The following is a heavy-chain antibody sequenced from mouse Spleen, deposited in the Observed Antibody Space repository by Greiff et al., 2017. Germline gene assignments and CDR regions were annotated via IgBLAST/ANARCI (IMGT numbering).Heavy chain of an antibody. D-gene: IGHD2-1*01. CDR3: ARQGYGNYSYYYAMDY. V-gene: IGHV5-12*02. CDR2: ISNGGGST. CDR1: GFTFSDYY. J-gene: IGHJ4*01. Sequence: EVMLVESGGGLVQPGGSLKLSCATSGFTFSDYYMYWVRQTPEKRLEWVAYISNGGGSTYYPDTVKGRFTISRDNAKNTLYLQMSRLKSEDTAMYYCARQGYGNYSYYYAMDYWGQGTSVTVSS.